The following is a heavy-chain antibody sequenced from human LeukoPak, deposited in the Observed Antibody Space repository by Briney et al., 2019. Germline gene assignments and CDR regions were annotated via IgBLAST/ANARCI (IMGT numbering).Heavy chain of an antibody. Sequence: SETLSLTCTVSGGSISDTTYYWAWIRQPPGKGLEWIVSIYFSETKYNPSLKSRITISGDTSKKQFSLKLSSVTAADTAVYYCASPSKLVISRGGFDMWGQGTMVTVSA. CDR2: IYFSET. J-gene: IGHJ3*02. CDR3: ASPSKLVISRGGFDM. D-gene: IGHD3-22*01. CDR1: GGSISDTTYY. V-gene: IGHV4-39*01.